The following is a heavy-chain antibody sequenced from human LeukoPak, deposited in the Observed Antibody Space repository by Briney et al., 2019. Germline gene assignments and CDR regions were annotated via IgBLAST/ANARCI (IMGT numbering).Heavy chain of an antibody. D-gene: IGHD5-18*01. CDR3: AKDLRQYSYGPNPFDY. CDR1: GFTVSSKY. Sequence: GGSLRLSCAAPGFTVSSKYMSWVRQAPGKGLEWVSVIYSGGSTYYADSVKGRFTISRDNSKNTLYLQMNSLRAEDTAVYYCAKDLRQYSYGPNPFDYWGQGTLVTVSS. J-gene: IGHJ4*02. V-gene: IGHV3-66*01. CDR2: IYSGGST.